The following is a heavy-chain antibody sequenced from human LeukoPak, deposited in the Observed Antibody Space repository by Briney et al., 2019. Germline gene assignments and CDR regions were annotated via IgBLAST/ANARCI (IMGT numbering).Heavy chain of an antibody. V-gene: IGHV4-34*01. Sequence: SETLSLTCAVYGGSFSGYYWSWIRQPPGKGLEWIGEVNHSGSTNYNPSLKSRVAISVDTSKNQFSLKLSSVTAADTAVYYCARSFLYYYYYMDVWGKGTTVTVSS. CDR2: VNHSGST. D-gene: IGHD2/OR15-2a*01. CDR3: ARSFLYYYYYMDV. CDR1: GGSFSGYY. J-gene: IGHJ6*03.